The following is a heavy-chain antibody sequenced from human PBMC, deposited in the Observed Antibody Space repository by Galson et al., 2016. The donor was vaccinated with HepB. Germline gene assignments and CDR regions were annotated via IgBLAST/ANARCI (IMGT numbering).Heavy chain of an antibody. D-gene: IGHD2-21*01. CDR2: ISVYTGKT. CDR3: ARDTMRTILDY. Sequence: SVKVSCKASGFTFSRYAITWVRQAPGQGLEWMGWISVYTGKTKYAQSLQGRVSMTTDTSTSTAYMELRSLTSDDTAVYYCARDTMRTILDYWGQGTLVTVSS. V-gene: IGHV1-18*01. J-gene: IGHJ4*02. CDR1: GFTFSRYA.